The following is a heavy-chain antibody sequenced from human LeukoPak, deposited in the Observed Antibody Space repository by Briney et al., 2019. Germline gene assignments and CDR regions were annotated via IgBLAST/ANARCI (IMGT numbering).Heavy chain of an antibody. D-gene: IGHD3-9*01. CDR1: GYTFTSYY. CDR2: INPSGGST. Sequence: GASVKVSCKASGYTFTSYYMHWVRQAPGQGLEWMGIINPSGGSTSYAQKFQGRVTMTRDTSTSTVYMELSSLRSEDTAVYYCARDNYDILTGYSRPFDYWGQGTLVTVSS. V-gene: IGHV1-46*01. J-gene: IGHJ4*02. CDR3: ARDNYDILTGYSRPFDY.